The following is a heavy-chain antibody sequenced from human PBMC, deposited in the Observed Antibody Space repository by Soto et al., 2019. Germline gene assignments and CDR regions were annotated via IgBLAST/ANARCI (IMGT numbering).Heavy chain of an antibody. CDR3: ARASPICSGGSCYSNTRYYFDY. CDR2: INPNSGGT. D-gene: IGHD2-15*01. Sequence: ASVKVSCKASGYTFTGYYMHWVRQAPGQGLEWMGWINPNSGGTNYAQKFQGWVTMTRDTSISTAYMELSRLRSYDTAVYYCARASPICSGGSCYSNTRYYFDYWGQGTLVTVSS. J-gene: IGHJ4*02. V-gene: IGHV1-2*04. CDR1: GYTFTGYY.